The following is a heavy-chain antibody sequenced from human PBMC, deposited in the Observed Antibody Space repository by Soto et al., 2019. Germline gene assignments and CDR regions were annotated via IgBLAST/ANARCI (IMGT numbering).Heavy chain of an antibody. CDR1: DFTFNNVW. J-gene: IGHJ6*02. CDR2: IKSKTDGGAT. V-gene: IGHV3-15*07. Sequence: EVQVVESGGGLVKPGGSLRLSCAVSDFTFNNVWMNWVRQAPGKGLEWVGHIKSKTDGGATDYAAPVKGRFTISRDDSKNTLYLLMNSLKTEDTAVYYCTTGRRDYYYYGFDVWGQGTTVTVSS. CDR3: TTGRRDYYYYGFDV.